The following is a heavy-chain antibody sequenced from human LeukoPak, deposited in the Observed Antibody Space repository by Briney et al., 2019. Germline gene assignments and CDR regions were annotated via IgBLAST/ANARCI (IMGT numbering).Heavy chain of an antibody. D-gene: IGHD6-19*01. CDR1: GFSFSDYG. V-gene: IGHV3-30*02. CDR2: ILYDGSQK. Sequence: PGGSLRLSCEASGFSFSDYGMHWVRQGPGKGLEWVAFILYDGSQKYYADSVKGRFIVSRDNSKNTVYLQMNSLRTEDTAVYYCVKDQAGGWGQGTLVTVSS. J-gene: IGHJ4*02. CDR3: VKDQAGG.